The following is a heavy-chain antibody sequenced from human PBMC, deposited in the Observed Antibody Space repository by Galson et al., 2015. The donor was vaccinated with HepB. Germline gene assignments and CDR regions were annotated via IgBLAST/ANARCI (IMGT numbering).Heavy chain of an antibody. J-gene: IGHJ4*02. CDR3: ARLRGGYDFDF. CDR2: IHQDGSEN. D-gene: IGHD3-22*01. CDR1: GFTFSGYW. V-gene: IGHV3-7*03. Sequence: SLRLSCAASGFTFSGYWMSWVRQAPGKGLEWVANIHQDGSENDYVDSVKGRFTISRDNGKKSLYLQMNSLRAEDTALYYCARLRGGYDFDFWGQGTLVTVS.